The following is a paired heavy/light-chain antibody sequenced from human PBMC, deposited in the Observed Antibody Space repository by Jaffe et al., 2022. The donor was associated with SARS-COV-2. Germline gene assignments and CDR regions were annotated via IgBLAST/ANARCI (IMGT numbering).Light chain of an antibody. J-gene: IGLJ1*01. Sequence: QSALTQPASVSGSPGQSITISCTGASSDIGNYNYVSWYQQHPGKAPKLIIFDVSNRPSGVSSRFSGSKSANTASLTISGLQVEDEAEYHCSSYSSTDSLVFGTGTKVTVL. CDR1: SSDIGNYNY. V-gene: IGLV2-14*03. CDR3: SSYSSTDSLV. CDR2: DVS.
Heavy chain of an antibody. D-gene: IGHD6-19*01. J-gene: IGHJ4*02. V-gene: IGHV1-2*04. Sequence: QELLVQSGAEVKRPGASVRVSCKASQYIFTDYYLHWVRRAPGQGLEWMGWFKPNTGWTYYAKKFQGWVTMTSEMSIATAHLDLSSLKSDDTAIYYCARGPPVGGPPQQNGRYFDYWGQGTLVTVSS. CDR2: FKPNTGWT. CDR1: QYIFTDYY. CDR3: ARGPPVGGPPQQNGRYFDY.